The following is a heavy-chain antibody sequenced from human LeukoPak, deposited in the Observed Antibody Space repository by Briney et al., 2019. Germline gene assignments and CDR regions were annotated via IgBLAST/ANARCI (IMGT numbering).Heavy chain of an antibody. V-gene: IGHV4-59*01. CDR3: ARVGYSKGDYYGMDV. CDR1: GGSISSYY. Sequence: NTSETLSLTCTVSGGSISSYYWSWIRQPPGKGLEWIGYIYYSGSTNYNPSLKSRVTISVDTSKNQFSLKLSSVTAADSAVYYCARVGYSKGDYYGMDVWGQGTTVTVSS. CDR2: IYYSGST. D-gene: IGHD5-18*01. J-gene: IGHJ6*02.